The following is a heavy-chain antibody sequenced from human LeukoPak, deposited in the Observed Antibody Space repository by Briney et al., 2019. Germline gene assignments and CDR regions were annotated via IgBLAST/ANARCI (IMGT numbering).Heavy chain of an antibody. J-gene: IGHJ5*02. CDR1: GYTFTGKF. CDR2: LNPNSGGT. Sequence: ASVKVSCKASGYTFTGKFIHWVRQAPGQGLEWMGWLNPNSGGTNSAQKFQGRVTMTRDTSISTAYMELSSLRSEDTAVYYCAREVSPRPAWVDPWGQGTLVTVS. V-gene: IGHV1-2*02. CDR3: AREVSPRPAWVDP. D-gene: IGHD6-6*01.